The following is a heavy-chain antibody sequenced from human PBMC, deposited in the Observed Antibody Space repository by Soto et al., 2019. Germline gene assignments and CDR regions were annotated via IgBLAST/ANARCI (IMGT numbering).Heavy chain of an antibody. V-gene: IGHV4-4*02. CDR2: THHSRGT. J-gene: IGHJ4*01. D-gene: IGHD6-13*01. CDR1: GDSIIGTHW. Sequence: SETLSLTCAVSGDSIIGTHWWSWVRRPPGKGLEFIGETHHSRGTNYNPSLRGRVTMSLDKSKNQLSLILYSVTAADTGVYYCARYSAASGTYYFDYWGQGTLVTVSS. CDR3: ARYSAASGTYYFDY.